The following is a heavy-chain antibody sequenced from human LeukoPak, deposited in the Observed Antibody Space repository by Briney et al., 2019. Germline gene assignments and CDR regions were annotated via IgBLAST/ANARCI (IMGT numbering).Heavy chain of an antibody. CDR2: ISSSSSTI. CDR1: GFTFSDYY. Sequence: GGSLRLSCAASGFTFSDYYMSWIRQAPGKGLEWVSYISSSSSTIYYADSVKGRFTISRDNAKNTLYLQMNSLRAEDTAVYYCARENLRYFDSYYYGMDVWGQGTTVTVSS. J-gene: IGHJ6*02. CDR3: ARENLRYFDSYYYGMDV. D-gene: IGHD3-9*01. V-gene: IGHV3-11*04.